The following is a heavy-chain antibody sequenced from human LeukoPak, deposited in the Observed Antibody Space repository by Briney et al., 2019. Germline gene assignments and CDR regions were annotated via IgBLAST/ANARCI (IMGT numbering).Heavy chain of an antibody. CDR2: IEPSDSYT. J-gene: IGHJ4*02. Sequence: GESLRISCKGSGYSFTSYWISWVRQMPGKGLEWMGRIEPSDSYTNYSPSFQGHVTISADKSISTAYLQWSSLKASDTAMYYCARHMESYSSSWYGNYDYWGQGTLVTVSS. D-gene: IGHD6-13*01. CDR1: GYSFTSYW. CDR3: ARHMESYSSSWYGNYDY. V-gene: IGHV5-10-1*01.